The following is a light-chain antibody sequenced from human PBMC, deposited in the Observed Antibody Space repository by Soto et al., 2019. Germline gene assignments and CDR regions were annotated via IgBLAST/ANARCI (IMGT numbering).Light chain of an antibody. V-gene: IGKV3-15*01. Sequence: EMVMTQSPATLSVSPGERATLSCRASQSVSSNLAWLQQKPGQAPRLLIYGASTRATGIPARFSGSGSGTEFTLTISSLQSEDFAVYYCQQYNNWPRTFGQGTKLEIK. CDR2: GAS. CDR3: QQYNNWPRT. CDR1: QSVSSN. J-gene: IGKJ1*01.